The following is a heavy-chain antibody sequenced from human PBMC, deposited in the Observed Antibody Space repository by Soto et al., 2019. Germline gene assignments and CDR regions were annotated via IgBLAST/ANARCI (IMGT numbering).Heavy chain of an antibody. Sequence: ASVKVSCKASGGTFSSYAISWVRQAPGQGLEWMGGIIPIFGTANYAQKFQGRVTITADESTSTAYMELSSLRSEDTAVYYCARAIPPRDTAMGEKGPYYFDYWGQGTLVTVSS. CDR3: ARAIPPRDTAMGEKGPYYFDY. V-gene: IGHV1-69*13. CDR2: IIPIFGTA. J-gene: IGHJ4*02. CDR1: GGTFSSYA. D-gene: IGHD5-18*01.